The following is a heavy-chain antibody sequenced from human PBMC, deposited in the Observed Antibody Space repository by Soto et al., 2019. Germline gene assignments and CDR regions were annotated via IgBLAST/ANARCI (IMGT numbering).Heavy chain of an antibody. CDR2: LSDSGDSI. J-gene: IGHJ4*02. Sequence: GGSLRLSCTASGFTFSSHAMTWVRQAPGKGLEWVSGLSDSGDSIYYADSVKGRFTIYRDNSMNTLYLQMNTLRVEDTAVYYCAKVSSSWYAGFFDLLGQGNLVTVS. CDR3: AKVSSSWYAGFFDL. CDR1: GFTFSSHA. V-gene: IGHV3-23*01. D-gene: IGHD6-13*01.